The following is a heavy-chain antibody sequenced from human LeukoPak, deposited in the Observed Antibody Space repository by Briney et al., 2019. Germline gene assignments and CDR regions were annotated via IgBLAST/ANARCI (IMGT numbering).Heavy chain of an antibody. CDR1: GGTFSSYA. J-gene: IGHJ6*02. V-gene: IGHV1-69*13. Sequence: SVKVSCKASGGTFSSYAISWVRQAPGQGLEWMGGIIPIFGTANYAQKFQGRVTITADESTSTANMELSSLRSEDTAVYYCASPRTLRYFDWTHYYYYGMDVWGQGTTVTVSS. CDR3: ASPRTLRYFDWTHYYYYGMDV. D-gene: IGHD3-9*01. CDR2: IIPIFGTA.